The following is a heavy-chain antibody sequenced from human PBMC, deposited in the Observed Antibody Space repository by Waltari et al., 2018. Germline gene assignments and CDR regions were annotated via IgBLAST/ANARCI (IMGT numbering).Heavy chain of an antibody. CDR2: ISGRTGVK. V-gene: IGHV3-48*01. CDR1: GFDFSNSD. CDR3: TGGHHDY. J-gene: IGHJ4*02. Sequence: EVQLVESGGGLVQPGGSLRLSCAASGFDFSNSDMNWVRQAPGKGLEWISYISGRTGVKDHADSVKGRFTISRDIAKNSVQLQMNSLRAEDTALYYCTGGHHDYWGQGTLVTVSS.